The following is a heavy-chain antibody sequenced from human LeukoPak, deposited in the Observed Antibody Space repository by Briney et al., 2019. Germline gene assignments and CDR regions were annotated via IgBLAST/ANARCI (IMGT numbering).Heavy chain of an antibody. D-gene: IGHD6-13*01. J-gene: IGHJ3*02. V-gene: IGHV1-18*01. CDR3: ARVLAAAEAFDI. CDR1: GYTFTSYG. CDR2: ISAYNGNT. Sequence: GASVKVSCKASGYTFTSYGISWVRQAPGQGLEWMGWISAYNGNTNYAQKLQGRVTMTTDTSTSTAYMELSSLRSEDTAVYYCARVLAAAEAFDIWGQGTMVTVSS.